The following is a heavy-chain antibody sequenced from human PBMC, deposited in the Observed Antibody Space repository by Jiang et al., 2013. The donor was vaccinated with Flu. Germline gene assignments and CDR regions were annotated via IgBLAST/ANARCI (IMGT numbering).Heavy chain of an antibody. J-gene: IGHJ4*02. CDR1: GDSVSSNSAA. V-gene: IGHV6-1*01. Sequence: QTLSLTCAISGDSVSSNSAAWNWIRQSPSRGLEWLGRTYYRSKWYNDYAVSVKSRITINPDTSKNQFSLQLNSVTPEDTAVYYCARGNSSSHAQLLDYWGQGTLVTVSS. D-gene: IGHD6-13*01. CDR3: ARGNSSSHAQLLDY. CDR2: TYYRSKWYN.